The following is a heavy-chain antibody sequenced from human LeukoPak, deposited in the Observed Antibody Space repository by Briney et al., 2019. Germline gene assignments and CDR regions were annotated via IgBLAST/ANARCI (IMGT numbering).Heavy chain of an antibody. V-gene: IGHV4-59*01. CDR1: GGSISSYY. CDR2: IYYSGST. J-gene: IGHJ6*02. CDR3: ARLNVYTALDV. D-gene: IGHD5-18*01. Sequence: SETLSLTCTVSGGSISSYYWSWIRQPPGKGLEWIGYIYYSGSTNYNPSLKSRVTISVGTSKNQFSLKLSSVTAADTAVYYCARLNVYTALDVWGQGTTVTVSS.